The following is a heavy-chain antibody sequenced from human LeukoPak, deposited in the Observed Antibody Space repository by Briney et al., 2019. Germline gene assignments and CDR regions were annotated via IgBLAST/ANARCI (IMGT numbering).Heavy chain of an antibody. CDR3: ATVTIFGVVRLGYFDY. J-gene: IGHJ4*02. V-gene: IGHV1-8*03. CDR2: MNPNSGNT. CDR1: GYTFTSYD. D-gene: IGHD3-3*01. Sequence: ASVKVSCKASGYTFTSYDINWVRQATGQGLEWMGWMNPNSGNTGYAQKFQGRVTITRNTSISTAYMELSSLRSEDTAVYYCATVTIFGVVRLGYFDYWGQGTLVTVSS.